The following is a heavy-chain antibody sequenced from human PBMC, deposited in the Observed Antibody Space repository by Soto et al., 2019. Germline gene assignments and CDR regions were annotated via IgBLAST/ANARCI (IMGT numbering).Heavy chain of an antibody. CDR1: GGTFSSYA. CDR3: ARGTIFGVVQREYGMDV. J-gene: IGHJ6*02. V-gene: IGHV1-69*13. CDR2: IIPIFGTA. Sequence: ASVKVSCKASGGTFSSYAISWVRQAPGQGLEWMGGIIPIFGTANYAQKFQGRVTITADESTSTAYMELSSLRSEDTAVYYCARGTIFGVVQREYGMDVWGQGTTVTVSS. D-gene: IGHD3-3*01.